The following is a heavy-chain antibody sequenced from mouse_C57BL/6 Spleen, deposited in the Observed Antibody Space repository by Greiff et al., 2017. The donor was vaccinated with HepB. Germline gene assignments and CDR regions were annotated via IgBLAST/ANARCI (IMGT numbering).Heavy chain of an antibody. V-gene: IGHV1-4*01. J-gene: IGHJ3*01. Sequence: QVQLQQSGAELARPGASVKMSCKASGYTFTSYTMHWVKQRPGQGLEWIGYINPSSGYTKYNQKFKDNATLTADKSSSTAYMQLSSLTSEDSAVYYCARSGITTVVEGAWFAYWGQGTLVTVSA. CDR3: ARSGITTVVEGAWFAY. D-gene: IGHD1-1*01. CDR2: INPSSGYT. CDR1: GYTFTSYT.